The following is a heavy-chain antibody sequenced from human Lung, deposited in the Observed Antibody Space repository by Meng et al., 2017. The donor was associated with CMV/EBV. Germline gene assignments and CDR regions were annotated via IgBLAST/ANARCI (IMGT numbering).Heavy chain of an antibody. CDR2: IIPILGTV. Sequence: SVKVSCKASGGTFTGYAVGWVRQAPGQGLEWMGGIIPILGTVNYAQNSQDRVTITADESTVTAYMELSSLRSEDTAVYYCARGTAIVQYISSGLDIWGQGTMVTVSS. V-gene: IGHV1-69*13. J-gene: IGHJ3*02. CDR1: GGTFTGYA. D-gene: IGHD2-15*01. CDR3: ARGTAIVQYISSGLDI.